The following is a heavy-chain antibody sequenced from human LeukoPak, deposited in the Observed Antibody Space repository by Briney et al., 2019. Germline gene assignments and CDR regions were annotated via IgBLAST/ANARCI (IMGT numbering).Heavy chain of an antibody. D-gene: IGHD3-22*01. CDR3: ARDSYYYDSSGYSSITPDS. J-gene: IGHJ5*01. V-gene: IGHV4-39*07. CDR2: IYYSGST. CDR1: GGSISSSSYY. Sequence: SETLSLTCTVSGGSISSSSYYWGWIRQPPGKGLEWIGSIYYSGSTYYNPSLKSRVTMSVDTSKNQFSLKLNSVTAADTAVYYCARDSYYYDSSGYSSITPDSWGQGTLVTVSS.